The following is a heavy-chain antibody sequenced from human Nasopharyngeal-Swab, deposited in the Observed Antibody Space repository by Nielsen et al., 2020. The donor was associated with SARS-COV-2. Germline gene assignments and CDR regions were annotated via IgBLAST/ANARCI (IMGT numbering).Heavy chain of an antibody. V-gene: IGHV3-13*01. D-gene: IGHD4-17*01. CDR2: IATAGDT. J-gene: IGHJ4*02. CDR1: GFTFSSYD. Sequence: GGSLRLSCAASGFTFSSYDMHWVRQATGKGLEWVSAIATAGDTYYTGSVKGRFTISRENAKNSLYLQMNSLRAGDTAVYYCARGDYGDYYYFDYWGQGTLVTVSS. CDR3: ARGDYGDYYYFDY.